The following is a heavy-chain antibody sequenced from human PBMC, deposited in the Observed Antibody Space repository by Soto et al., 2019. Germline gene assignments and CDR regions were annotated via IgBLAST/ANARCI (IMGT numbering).Heavy chain of an antibody. D-gene: IGHD2-8*01. J-gene: IGHJ3*02. Sequence: SVKVSCKASGGTFSSYTISWVRQAPGQGLEWMGRIIPILGIANYAQKFQGRVTITADKSTSTAYMELSSLRSEDTAVYYCARARYCTNGVCPAFAFDIWGQGTMVTVSS. CDR1: GGTFSSYT. CDR2: IIPILGIA. CDR3: ARARYCTNGVCPAFAFDI. V-gene: IGHV1-69*02.